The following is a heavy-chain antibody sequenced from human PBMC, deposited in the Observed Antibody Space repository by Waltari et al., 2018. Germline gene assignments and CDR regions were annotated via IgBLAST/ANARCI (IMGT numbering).Heavy chain of an antibody. CDR3: AKLNDSNAYYRGFDY. D-gene: IGHD3-22*01. Sequence: EVQLVQSGAEVKKPGESLKIYCKGSGYSFTNYWIGWVRQMSGKGLEWMGSPYPGDSDITERPSFQGQVTISADKSISTAYLQWSSLKASDTAIYYCAKLNDSNAYYRGFDYWGQGTLVTVSS. CDR1: GYSFTNYW. J-gene: IGHJ4*02. V-gene: IGHV5-51*03. CDR2: PYPGDSDI.